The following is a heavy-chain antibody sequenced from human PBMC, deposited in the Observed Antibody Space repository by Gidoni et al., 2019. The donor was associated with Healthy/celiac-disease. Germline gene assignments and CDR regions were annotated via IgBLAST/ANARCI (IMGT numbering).Heavy chain of an antibody. D-gene: IGHD3-10*01. CDR3: AREVRGVITRRGFDY. Sequence: QVQLQESGPGLVKHSQTLSLTCTVSGGSISSGSYYWSWIRQPAGKGLEWIGRIYTSGSTNYNPSLKSRVTISVDTSKNQFSLKLSSVTAADTAVYYCAREVRGVITRRGFDYWGQGTLVTVSS. V-gene: IGHV4-61*02. CDR1: GGSISSGSYY. J-gene: IGHJ4*02. CDR2: IYTSGST.